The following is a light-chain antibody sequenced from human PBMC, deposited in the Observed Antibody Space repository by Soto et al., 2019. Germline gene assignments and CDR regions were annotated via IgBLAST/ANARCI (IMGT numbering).Light chain of an antibody. CDR3: RSFCGCCPWV. CDR1: SSDVGSYNL. CDR2: EGS. Sequence: QSALTQPASVSGSPGQSITISCTGTSSDVGSYNLVSWYQQHPGKAPKLMIYEGSKRPSGVSNRFSGSKSGNTASLTISGLPGGDGGGFFCRSFCGCCPWVFGGGTKLTVL. V-gene: IGLV2-23*01. J-gene: IGLJ3*02.